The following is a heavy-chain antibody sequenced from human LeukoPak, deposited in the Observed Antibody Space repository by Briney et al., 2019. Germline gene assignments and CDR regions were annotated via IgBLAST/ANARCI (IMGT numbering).Heavy chain of an antibody. J-gene: IGHJ4*02. Sequence: ASVKVSCKASGGTFSSYAISWVRQAPGQGLEWMGRIIPILGIANYAQKFQGRVTITADKSTSTAYMELSSLRSEDTAVYYCARDLGVEMATIGDFDYWGQGTLVTVSS. CDR2: IIPILGIA. D-gene: IGHD5-24*01. V-gene: IGHV1-69*04. CDR3: ARDLGVEMATIGDFDY. CDR1: GGTFSSYA.